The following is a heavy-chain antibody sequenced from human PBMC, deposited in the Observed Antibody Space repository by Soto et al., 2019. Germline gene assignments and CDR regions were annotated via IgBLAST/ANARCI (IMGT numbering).Heavy chain of an antibody. J-gene: IGHJ4*02. CDR2: VYYSGST. CDR1: GGSVSSGYLY. V-gene: IGHV4-30-4*01. CDR3: ATESSGSSPLHFDF. D-gene: IGHD3-22*01. Sequence: QVLLEESGPGLVKPSQTLSLTCTVSGGSVSSGYLYWSWIRQPPGKGLEWIGYVYYSGSTYYNPSLGSRVTISIDTSKNKFSLKLNPVTASDAAVYFCATESSGSSPLHFDFWGQGALVSVSS.